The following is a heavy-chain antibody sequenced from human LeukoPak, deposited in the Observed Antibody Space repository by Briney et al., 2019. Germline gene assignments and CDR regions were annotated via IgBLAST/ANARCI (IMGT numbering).Heavy chain of an antibody. CDR3: ASRRDGYNYHYYYYYMDV. D-gene: IGHD5-24*01. J-gene: IGHJ6*03. CDR1: GGTFSSYA. Sequence: VKVSCKASGGTFSSYAISWVRQTPGQGLEWMGGIIPIFGTANYAQKFQGRVTITTDESTSTAYMQLSSLRAEDTAVYYCASRRDGYNYHYYYYYMDVWGKGTTVTVSS. CDR2: IIPIFGTA. V-gene: IGHV1-69*13.